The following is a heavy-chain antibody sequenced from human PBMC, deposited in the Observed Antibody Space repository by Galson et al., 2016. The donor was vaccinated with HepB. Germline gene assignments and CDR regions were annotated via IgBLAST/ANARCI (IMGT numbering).Heavy chain of an antibody. CDR3: ARGGSYFSYFDY. CDR1: GFTFSSYW. Sequence: SLRLSCAASGFTFSSYWMSWVRQTPGKGLEWVANIKHDGNERYYVDAVKGRFTISRDNAKNSLYLQMNSLTAEDTAVYYCARGGSYFSYFDYWGQGTLVPVSS. J-gene: IGHJ4*02. CDR2: IKHDGNER. D-gene: IGHD1-26*01. V-gene: IGHV3-7*01.